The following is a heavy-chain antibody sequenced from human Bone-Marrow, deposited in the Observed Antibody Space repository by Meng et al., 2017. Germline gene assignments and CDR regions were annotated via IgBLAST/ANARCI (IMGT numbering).Heavy chain of an antibody. V-gene: IGHV4-34*01. CDR1: GGSFSGYY. CDR2: INHSGST. CDR3: ARGTRPLLFQH. D-gene: IGHD1-1*01. Sequence: QVPLQQWGAGLLKPSETLSLTCAVYGGSFSGYYWSWIRQPPGKGLEWIGEINHSGSTNYNPSLKSRVTTSVDTSKNQFSLKLSSVTAADTAVYYCARGTRPLLFQHWGQGTLVTVSS. J-gene: IGHJ1*01.